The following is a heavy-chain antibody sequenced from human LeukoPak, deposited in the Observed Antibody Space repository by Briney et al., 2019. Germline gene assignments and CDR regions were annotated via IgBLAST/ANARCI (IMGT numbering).Heavy chain of an antibody. D-gene: IGHD6-19*01. J-gene: IGHJ5*02. CDR2: IYYSGST. CDR3: ARPRSLAVAGTWFDP. CDR1: RGSISSSSYC. V-gene: IGHV4-39*01. Sequence: SETLSLTCTVSRGSISSSSYCWGWIRQPPGKGLEWIGSIYYSGSTYYNPSLKSRVTISVDTSKNQFSLKLSSVTAADTAVYYCARPRSLAVAGTWFDPWGQGTLVTVSS.